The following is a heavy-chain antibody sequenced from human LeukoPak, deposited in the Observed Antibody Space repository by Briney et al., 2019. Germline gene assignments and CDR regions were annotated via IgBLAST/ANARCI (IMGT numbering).Heavy chain of an antibody. CDR2: IYPNSGGP. Sequence: ASVKVSCKASGYTFTGYYMHWVRQAPGQGLEWMGWIYPNSGGPYYAQKFQGRVTMTRDTSISTAYMELSSLRYDDTAVYYCARKGEVYGDYDYWGQGTLVTVSS. J-gene: IGHJ4*02. D-gene: IGHD4-17*01. CDR1: GYTFTGYY. CDR3: ARKGEVYGDYDY. V-gene: IGHV1-2*02.